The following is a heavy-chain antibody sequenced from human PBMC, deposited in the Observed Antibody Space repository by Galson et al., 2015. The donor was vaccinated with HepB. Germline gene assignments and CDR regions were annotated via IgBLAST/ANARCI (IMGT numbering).Heavy chain of an antibody. Sequence: SLRLSCAASGFTFSNYAISWVRQAPGKGLEWVSTISGSGDNTYYADSVKGRFTISRDNSKNTLYLQMNSLRAEDTAVYYCAKHPNPNGHWGQGTLVTVSS. CDR2: ISGSGDNT. CDR3: AKHPNPNGH. J-gene: IGHJ4*02. CDR1: GFTFSNYA. D-gene: IGHD1-14*01. V-gene: IGHV3-23*01.